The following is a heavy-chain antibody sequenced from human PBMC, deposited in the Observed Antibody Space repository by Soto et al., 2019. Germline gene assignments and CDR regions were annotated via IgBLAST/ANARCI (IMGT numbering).Heavy chain of an antibody. J-gene: IGHJ4*02. Sequence: GGSLRLSCAASGFTFSSYSMNWVRQAPGKGLEWVSSISSSSSYIYYADSVKGRFTISRDNAKNSLYLQMNSLRAEDTAVYYCARDKEYSSGWSPNDYWGQGTLVTVSS. V-gene: IGHV3-21*01. CDR2: ISSSSSYI. CDR1: GFTFSSYS. CDR3: ARDKEYSSGWSPNDY. D-gene: IGHD6-19*01.